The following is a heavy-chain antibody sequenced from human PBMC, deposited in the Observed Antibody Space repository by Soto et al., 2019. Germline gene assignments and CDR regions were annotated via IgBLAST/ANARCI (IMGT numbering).Heavy chain of an antibody. Sequence: LRLSCAASGFTFSGYWMNWVRQAPGKGLEWVANINQDGSEKSYVDSVKGRFTISRDNAKNSLYLQMNSLRAEDTAMYYCAIHCGSPSCFISLSDHWGPGTLVTVSS. J-gene: IGHJ4*02. CDR1: GFTFSGYW. D-gene: IGHD2-2*01. V-gene: IGHV3-7*01. CDR3: AIHCGSPSCFISLSDH. CDR2: INQDGSEK.